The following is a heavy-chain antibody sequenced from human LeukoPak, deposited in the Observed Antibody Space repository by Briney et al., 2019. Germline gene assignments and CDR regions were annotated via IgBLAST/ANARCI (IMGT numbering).Heavy chain of an antibody. D-gene: IGHD3-3*01. CDR3: ARDEADFWSGHNY. V-gene: IGHV3-23*01. CDR2: ISDSGGST. J-gene: IGHJ4*02. Sequence: GGSLRLPCTASGFTFSSYAMSWVRQAPGKGLEWGADISDSGGSTYYADSVKGRFTISRDNSKNTLYLQMNSLRAEDTAVYYCARDEADFWSGHNYWGQGTLVTVSS. CDR1: GFTFSSYA.